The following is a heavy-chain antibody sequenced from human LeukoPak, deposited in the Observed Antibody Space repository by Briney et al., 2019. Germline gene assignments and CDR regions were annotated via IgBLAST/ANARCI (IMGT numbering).Heavy chain of an antibody. D-gene: IGHD4-11*01. J-gene: IGHJ6*02. CDR2: IYHSGST. Sequence: PSETLSLTCAVSGGSISSSNWWSWVRQPPGKGLEWIGEIYHSGSTNYNPSLKSRVTISVDKSKNQFSLKLSSVTAADTAVYYCARTATVTTPNYYYGMDVWGQGTTVTVSS. CDR3: ARTATVTTPNYYYGMDV. CDR1: GGSISSSNW. V-gene: IGHV4-4*02.